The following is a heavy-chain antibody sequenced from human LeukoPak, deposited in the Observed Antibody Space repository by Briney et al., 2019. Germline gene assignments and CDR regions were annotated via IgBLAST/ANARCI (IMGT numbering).Heavy chain of an antibody. V-gene: IGHV4-34*01. CDR1: GGSFSGYY. J-gene: IGHJ4*02. CDR2: INQSGTT. Sequence: SETLSLTCAVYGGSFSGYYWNWIRQPPGKGLEWIGEINQSGTTNYNPSLKSRVTISVDTSKKQFSLKLSSVTAADTAVYYCARVNYDYIWGSYRYYFDYWGQGTLVTVSS. CDR3: ARVNYDYIWGSYRYYFDY. D-gene: IGHD3-16*02.